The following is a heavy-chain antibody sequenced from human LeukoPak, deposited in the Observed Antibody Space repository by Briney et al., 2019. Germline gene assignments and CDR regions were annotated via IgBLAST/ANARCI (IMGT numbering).Heavy chain of an antibody. D-gene: IGHD3-10*01. CDR1: GFTVSTNY. J-gene: IGHJ3*02. Sequence: RGGSPRLSCAASGFTVSTNYMSWVRQAPGKGLEWVSVIYSNGSTYYADSVKGRFTISRDNSKNTLYLQMNSLRAEDTAVYYCARELGYYGSGFYYRAGAFDIWGQGTMVTVSS. V-gene: IGHV3-53*01. CDR2: IYSNGST. CDR3: ARELGYYGSGFYYRAGAFDI.